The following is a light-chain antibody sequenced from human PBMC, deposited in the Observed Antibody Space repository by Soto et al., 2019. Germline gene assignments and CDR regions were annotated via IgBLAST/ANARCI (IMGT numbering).Light chain of an antibody. V-gene: IGKV1-5*01. CDR2: DAS. Sequence: DILMTQSPSRLSASVGDRVTITCRASQSISSWLAWYQQMPGKAPKILIYDASSLHSGVPSRFRGGGSGTVFTLTISSLHPDDFATYYCQQYDYSRTLGQGTKVDI. CDR3: QQYDYSRT. CDR1: QSISSW. J-gene: IGKJ1*01.